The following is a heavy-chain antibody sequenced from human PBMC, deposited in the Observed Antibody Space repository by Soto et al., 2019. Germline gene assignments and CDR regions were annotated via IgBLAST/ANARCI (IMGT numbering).Heavy chain of an antibody. CDR1: GFTFSTNW. CDR3: ERDLRGRAFDI. Sequence: EVQLVDSGGGLVQPGGSLRLSCAASGFTFSTNWMHWVRQAPGKGLVWVSHINSDGSSTTYADFVKGRFTISRDNAKNTLYLQMNSLRAEDTAVYYCERDLRGRAFDIWGQGTMVTVSS. V-gene: IGHV3-74*01. CDR2: INSDGSST. J-gene: IGHJ3*02.